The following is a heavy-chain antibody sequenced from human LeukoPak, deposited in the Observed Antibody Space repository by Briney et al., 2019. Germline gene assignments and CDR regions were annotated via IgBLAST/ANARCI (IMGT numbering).Heavy chain of an antibody. Sequence: PGGSLRLSCAASGFTFSSYSMNWVRQAPGKGLEWVSSISSSSSYIYYADSVKGRFTISRDNAKNSLYLQMNSLRAEDTAVYYCARGPMVARPELPRNFDYWGQGTLVTVSS. D-gene: IGHD2-15*01. CDR1: GFTFSSYS. V-gene: IGHV3-21*01. CDR2: ISSSSSYI. CDR3: ARGPMVARPELPRNFDY. J-gene: IGHJ4*02.